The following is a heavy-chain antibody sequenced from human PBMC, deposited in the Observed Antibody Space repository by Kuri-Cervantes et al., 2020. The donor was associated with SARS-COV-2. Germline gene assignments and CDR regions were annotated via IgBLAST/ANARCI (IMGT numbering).Heavy chain of an antibody. CDR3: ARDRAAAGVYYSDY. Sequence: GESLKISCAASGFSFSNYAMHWVRQAPGKGLEWVAVILYDGSNKYYADSVKGRFTISRDNSKSTLYLQMNSLRAEDTAVYYCARDRAAAGVYYSDYWGRGTLVTVSS. CDR1: GFSFSNYA. V-gene: IGHV3-30-3*01. J-gene: IGHJ4*02. CDR2: ILYDGSNK. D-gene: IGHD6-13*01.